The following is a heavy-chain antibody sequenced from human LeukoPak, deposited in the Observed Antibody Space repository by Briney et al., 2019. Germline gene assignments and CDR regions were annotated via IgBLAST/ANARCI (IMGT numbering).Heavy chain of an antibody. V-gene: IGHV4-61*02. J-gene: IGHJ4*02. Sequence: SETLSLTCTVSGGSISSGSYYWSWIRQPAGKGLEWIGRIYTSGSTNYNPSLKSRVTISVDTPKNQFSLKLSSVTAADTAVYYCARLRAGYSSGWYDYWGQGTLVTVSS. D-gene: IGHD6-19*01. CDR2: IYTSGST. CDR1: GGSISSGSYY. CDR3: ARLRAGYSSGWYDY.